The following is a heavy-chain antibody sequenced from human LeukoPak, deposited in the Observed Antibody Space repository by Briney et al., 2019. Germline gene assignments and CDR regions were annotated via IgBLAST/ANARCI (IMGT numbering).Heavy chain of an antibody. V-gene: IGHV1-2*02. Sequence: ASVKVSCKASGYTFTGYYMHWVRQAPGQGLEWMGWINPNSGGTNYAQKFQGRVTMTRDTSISTAYMELGRLRSDDTAVYYCAREYSSSSWARWFDPWGQGTLVTVSS. D-gene: IGHD6-13*01. CDR3: AREYSSSSWARWFDP. CDR1: GYTFTGYY. J-gene: IGHJ5*02. CDR2: INPNSGGT.